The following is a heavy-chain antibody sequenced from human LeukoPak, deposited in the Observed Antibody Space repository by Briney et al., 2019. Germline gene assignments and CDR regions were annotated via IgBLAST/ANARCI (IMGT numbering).Heavy chain of an antibody. J-gene: IGHJ4*02. CDR1: GFTFSSYV. CDR3: ARDPGYSSSCFDY. Sequence: GGSLRLSCAASGFTFSSYVMHWVRQAPGKGLEWVAVISYDGSNKYYADSVKGRFTISRDNSKNTLYLQMNSLRAEDTAVYYCARDPGYSSSCFDYWGQGTLVTVSS. CDR2: ISYDGSNK. D-gene: IGHD6-13*01. V-gene: IGHV3-30*04.